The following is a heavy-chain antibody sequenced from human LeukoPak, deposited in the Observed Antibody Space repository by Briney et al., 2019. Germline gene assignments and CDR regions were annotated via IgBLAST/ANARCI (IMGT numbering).Heavy chain of an antibody. Sequence: ASVKVSCKASGYTFTSYYMHWVRQAPGQGLEWMGIINPSGGSTSYAQKFQGRVTMTRDTSTSTVYMALSSLRSEDTAVYYCARDILKYYFDYWGQGTLVTVSS. D-gene: IGHD3-9*01. CDR3: ARDILKYYFDY. CDR1: GYTFTSYY. CDR2: INPSGGST. J-gene: IGHJ4*02. V-gene: IGHV1-46*01.